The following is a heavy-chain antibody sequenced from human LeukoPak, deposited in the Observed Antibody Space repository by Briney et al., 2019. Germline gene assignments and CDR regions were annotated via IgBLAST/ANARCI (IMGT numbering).Heavy chain of an antibody. Sequence: TPSETLSLTCTVSDGSIINNNHYWGWTRQPPGKGLEWIGSISYSGGTAYNPSLRSRVTISVDTSKNQFSLKVNSVTAADTAVYYCARHVPPPVNGMDYWGQGTLVAVSS. J-gene: IGHJ4*02. CDR2: ISYSGGT. CDR1: DGSIINNNHY. D-gene: IGHD2-8*01. V-gene: IGHV4-39*01. CDR3: ARHVPPPVNGMDY.